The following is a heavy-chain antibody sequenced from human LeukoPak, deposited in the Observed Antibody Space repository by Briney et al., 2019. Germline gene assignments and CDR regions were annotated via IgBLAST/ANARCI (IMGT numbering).Heavy chain of an antibody. J-gene: IGHJ4*02. Sequence: GGSLRLSCAASGFTFSDYYMSWIRQAPGKGLEWVSYISSSGSTIYYADSVKGRFTISRDDSKNMAFLQMNSLRGEDTAVYFCTSKDWNGLSSHPYSEYWGQGTLVTVSS. CDR1: GFTFSDYY. V-gene: IGHV3-11*01. CDR2: ISSSGSTI. CDR3: TSKDWNGLSSHPYSEY. D-gene: IGHD3-3*01.